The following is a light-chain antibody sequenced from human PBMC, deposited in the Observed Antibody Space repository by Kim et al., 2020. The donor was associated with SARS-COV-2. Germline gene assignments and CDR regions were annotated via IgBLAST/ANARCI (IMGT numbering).Light chain of an antibody. CDR3: QQYNDWPWT. CDR1: QSISSN. V-gene: IGKV3-15*01. CDR2: GAS. J-gene: IGKJ1*01. Sequence: EIVMTQSPATLSVSPGERVTLSCRASQSISSNLGWYQQKPGQAPRLLIYGASTRANGIPVRFSGSGSGTEFTLTISSLQSEDFAVYCCQQYNDWPWTFGQGTKVDIK.